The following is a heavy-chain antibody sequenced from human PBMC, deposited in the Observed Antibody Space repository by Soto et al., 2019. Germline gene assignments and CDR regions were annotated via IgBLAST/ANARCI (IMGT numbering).Heavy chain of an antibody. J-gene: IGHJ6*02. V-gene: IGHV3-33*01. CDR1: GFTFSSFG. D-gene: IGHD3-3*01. CDR3: ARDASCYSLWSGYYPSRNGMDV. CDR2: IWYYGSKK. Sequence: QVQVVESGGGVVQPGRSLRLSCAASGFTFSSFGMHWVRQAPGKGLEWVSLIWYYGSKKSYGDSVKGRFTISRDNSRNTWYLQMISLRADYTAVYYCARDASCYSLWSGYYPSRNGMDVWGQGTTVTVSS.